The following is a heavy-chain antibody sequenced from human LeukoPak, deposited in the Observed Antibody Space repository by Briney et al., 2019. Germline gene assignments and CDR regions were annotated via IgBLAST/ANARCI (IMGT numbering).Heavy chain of an antibody. CDR3: ARDVPHNWFDT. CDR1: GFTFSSYA. V-gene: IGHV3-30-3*01. CDR2: ISYDESNK. Sequence: GGSLRLSCAASGFTFSSYAMHWVRQAPGKGLEWVAVISYDESNKYYADSVKGRFTVSRDNAKNTLYLQMNSLRAEDTAVYYCARDVPHNWFDTWGQGTLVTISS. J-gene: IGHJ5*02.